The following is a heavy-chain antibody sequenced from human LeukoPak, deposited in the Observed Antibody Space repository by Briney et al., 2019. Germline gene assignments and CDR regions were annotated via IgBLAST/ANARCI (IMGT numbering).Heavy chain of an antibody. J-gene: IGHJ4*02. CDR3: ARDEGYNYLRDY. D-gene: IGHD5-24*01. V-gene: IGHV3-33*01. Sequence: GRSLRLSCAASGFTFSSYGMHWVRQAPGKGLEWVAVIWYGGSNKYYADSVKGRFTISRDNSKNTLYLQMNSLRAEDTAVYYCARDEGYNYLRDYWGQGTLVTVSS. CDR1: GFTFSSYG. CDR2: IWYGGSNK.